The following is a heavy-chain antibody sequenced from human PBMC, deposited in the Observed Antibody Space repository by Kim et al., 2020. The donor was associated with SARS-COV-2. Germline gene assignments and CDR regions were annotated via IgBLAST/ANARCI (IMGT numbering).Heavy chain of an antibody. CDR2: SNK. Sequence: SNKYSRNSVNGRFTISRNKSNRPLYLQLDSLRAEDTAVYYCARDGGNWFDPWGQGTLVTVSS. V-gene: IGHV3-30-3*01. CDR3: ARDGGNWFDP. D-gene: IGHD3-16*01. J-gene: IGHJ5*02.